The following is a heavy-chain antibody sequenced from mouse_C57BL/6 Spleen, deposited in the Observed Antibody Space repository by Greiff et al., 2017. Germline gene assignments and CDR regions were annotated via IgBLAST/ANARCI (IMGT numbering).Heavy chain of an antibody. CDR2: IDPEDGEN. CDR1: GFNIKDYY. D-gene: IGHD2-5*01. Sequence: EVQLQQSGAELVKPGASVKLSCTASGFNIKDYYMHWVKQRTEQGLEWIGRIDPEDGENKDAPKFQGKATITADTSSNTANLQLSSLTAEDTAVSYCAGEDNYSNWYFDVWGTGTTVTVSS. V-gene: IGHV14-2*01. J-gene: IGHJ1*03. CDR3: AGEDNYSNWYFDV.